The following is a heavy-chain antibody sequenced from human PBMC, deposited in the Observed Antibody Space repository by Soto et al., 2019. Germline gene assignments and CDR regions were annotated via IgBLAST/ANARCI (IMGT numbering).Heavy chain of an antibody. J-gene: IGHJ6*02. CDR3: AVNYYDYYYYGMDV. D-gene: IGHD3-10*01. Sequence: ASVKVSCKASGYTFTGYYMHWVRQAPGQGLEWMGWINPNSGGTNYAQKFQGWVTMTRDTSISTAYMELSRLRSDDTAVYYCAVNYYDYYYYGMDVWGQGTTVTVSS. CDR1: GYTFTGYY. CDR2: INPNSGGT. V-gene: IGHV1-2*04.